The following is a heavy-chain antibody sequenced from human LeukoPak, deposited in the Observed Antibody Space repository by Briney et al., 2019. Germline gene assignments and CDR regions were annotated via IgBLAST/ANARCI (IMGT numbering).Heavy chain of an antibody. Sequence: ASVKVSCKASGYTSTSYDINWVRQAPGQGLEWMGWMNPNSGNTGYAQKFQGRVTMTRNTSISTAYMELSSLRSEDTAVYYCARGKIGKGGPRWFDPWGQGTLVTVSS. CDR2: MNPNSGNT. J-gene: IGHJ5*02. V-gene: IGHV1-8*01. CDR3: ARGKIGKGGPRWFDP. D-gene: IGHD3-22*01. CDR1: GYTSTSYD.